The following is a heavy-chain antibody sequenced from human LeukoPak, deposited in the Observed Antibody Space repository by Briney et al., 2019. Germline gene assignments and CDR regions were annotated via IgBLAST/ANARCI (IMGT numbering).Heavy chain of an antibody. Sequence: PSETLSLTCTVSGGSISSSNYYWGWIRQPPGKGLEWIGSIYYSGSTYYNPSLKSRVTISGDTSKNQFSLKLTSVTAADAAVYYCARSAFLVTAPGLYYFDYWGQGTLVAVSS. J-gene: IGHJ4*02. CDR3: ARSAFLVTAPGLYYFDY. D-gene: IGHD6-13*01. CDR2: IYYSGST. V-gene: IGHV4-39*01. CDR1: GGSISSSNYY.